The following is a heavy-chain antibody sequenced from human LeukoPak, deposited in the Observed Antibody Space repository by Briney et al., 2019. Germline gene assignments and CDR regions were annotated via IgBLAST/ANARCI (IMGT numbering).Heavy chain of an antibody. D-gene: IGHD6-19*01. Sequence: GGSLRLSCAASGFSFSSYGMHWVRQAPGKGLEWVAVISYDGSNKFYADSVKGRFTISRDNSKNTLYLQMNSLRAEDTAVYYCAKLGYSSGWYDFQIDAFDFWGQGTMVTVSS. CDR3: AKLGYSSGWYDFQIDAFDF. J-gene: IGHJ3*01. CDR2: ISYDGSNK. V-gene: IGHV3-30*18. CDR1: GFSFSSYG.